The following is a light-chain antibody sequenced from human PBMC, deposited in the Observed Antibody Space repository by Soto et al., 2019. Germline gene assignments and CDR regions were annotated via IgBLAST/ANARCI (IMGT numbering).Light chain of an antibody. V-gene: IGLV2-14*01. Sequence: QSVLTQPASVSGSPGQSITISCTGTSGDIGSYNRFSWYQQHPGKAPKRIIYEVTYRTSWVSNRFSGSKSGNKASLTISGLQAEDEAEYYCSSYTNINTRARVFGTGTKLTVL. CDR3: SSYTNINTRARV. J-gene: IGLJ1*01. CDR1: SGDIGSYNR. CDR2: EVT.